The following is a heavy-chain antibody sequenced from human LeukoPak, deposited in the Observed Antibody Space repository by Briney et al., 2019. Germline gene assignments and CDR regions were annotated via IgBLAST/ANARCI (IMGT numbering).Heavy chain of an antibody. D-gene: IGHD5-18*01. CDR3: ANTYGYNY. V-gene: IGHV1-2*02. CDR1: GYTFTGYY. Sequence: VKVSFQASGYTFTGYYIHWVRPAPGQGLEWMGWINPNSGVTNYAQKFQGRVTMTRDTSISTAYMELSRLTSDDTAVYYCANTYGYNYWGQGTLVTVSS. J-gene: IGHJ4*02. CDR2: INPNSGVT.